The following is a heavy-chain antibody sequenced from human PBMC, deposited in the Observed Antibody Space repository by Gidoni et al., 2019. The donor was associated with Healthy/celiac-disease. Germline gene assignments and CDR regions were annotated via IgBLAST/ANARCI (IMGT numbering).Heavy chain of an antibody. Sequence: QVQQVESGGGLVKPGGSPRLSCTPSGLTCSDYYMSLVRQAPGQGLGWVSYISSSSSYTSYADSVKGRFTISRDNAKNSLYLQMNGLGAEDTAVYYCARAPTMVRVFDYWGQGTLVTVSS. V-gene: IGHV3-11*05. CDR2: ISSSSSYT. J-gene: IGHJ4*02. CDR3: ARAPTMVRVFDY. CDR1: GLTCSDYY. D-gene: IGHD3-10*01.